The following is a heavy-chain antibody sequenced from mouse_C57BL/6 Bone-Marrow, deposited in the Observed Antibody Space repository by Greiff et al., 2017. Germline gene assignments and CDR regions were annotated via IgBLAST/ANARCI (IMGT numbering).Heavy chain of an antibody. V-gene: IGHV1-9*01. J-gene: IGHJ2*01. Sequence: QVQLQQSGAELMKPGASVKLSCKATGYTFTGYWIEWVQQRPGHGLEWIGEIIPGSGSTNYNEKFKGKATFTADTSYNTDYMQLSSLTTEDAAIYYCASDGGTTVVGSFDYWGQGTTLTVSA. CDR1: GYTFTGYW. CDR2: IIPGSGST. D-gene: IGHD1-1*01. CDR3: ASDGGTTVVGSFDY.